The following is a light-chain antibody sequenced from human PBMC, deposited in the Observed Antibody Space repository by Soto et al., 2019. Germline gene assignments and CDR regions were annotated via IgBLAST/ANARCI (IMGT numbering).Light chain of an antibody. V-gene: IGLV2-23*01. CDR2: KGT. J-gene: IGLJ1*01. Sequence: QSVLAQPASVSGSPGQSITISCTGTSSDVGAYNSVSWYQQHPHRAPQVIIYKGTQRPSGVSNRFSGSTSGNAASLTISALQADDEAAYFCCSSAPESTYVFGTGTKVTVL. CDR1: SSDVGAYNS. CDR3: CSSAPESTYV.